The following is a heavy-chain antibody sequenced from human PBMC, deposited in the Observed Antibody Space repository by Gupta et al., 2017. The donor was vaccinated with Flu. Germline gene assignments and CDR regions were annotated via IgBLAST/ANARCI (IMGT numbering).Heavy chain of an antibody. Sequence: MGIINPRGGVTIYAQKFQGRVTMTRDTSTSTVYMELSSLRSDDTAVYYCSSRRWDGTSRGDLPGWSFDAFDIWGQGTTVTVSS. CDR2: INPRGGVT. J-gene: IGHJ3*02. V-gene: IGHV1-46*03. D-gene: IGHD1-26*01. CDR3: SSRRWDGTSRGDLPGWSFDAFDI.